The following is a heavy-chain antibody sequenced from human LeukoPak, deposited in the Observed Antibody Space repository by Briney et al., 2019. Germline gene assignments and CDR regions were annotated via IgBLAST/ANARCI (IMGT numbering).Heavy chain of an antibody. CDR3: ARSKWFGELFSCFDY. J-gene: IGHJ4*02. D-gene: IGHD3-10*01. V-gene: IGHV3-30*02. Sequence: PGGSLRLSCIGSTFTFSDYGMHWVRQAPGKGLEWVAFIRYDGTKTYYADSAKGRFTISRDNSKNTLYLQMNSLRAEDTAVYYCARSKWFGELFSCFDYWGQGTLVTVSS. CDR1: TFTFSDYG. CDR2: IRYDGTKT.